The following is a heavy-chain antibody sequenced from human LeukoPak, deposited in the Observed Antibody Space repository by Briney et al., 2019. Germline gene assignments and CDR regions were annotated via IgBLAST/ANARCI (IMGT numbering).Heavy chain of an antibody. D-gene: IGHD5-18*01. CDR1: GGSISSSSYY. V-gene: IGHV4-61*02. J-gene: IGHJ4*02. CDR2: IYTSGST. CDR3: ARGGPVDTAMVKSFDY. Sequence: PSETLSLTCTVSGGSISSSSYYWGWIRQPAGKGLEWIGRIYTSGSTNYNPSLKSRVTISVDTSKNQFSLKLSSVTAADTAVYYCARGGPVDTAMVKSFDYWGQGTLVTVSS.